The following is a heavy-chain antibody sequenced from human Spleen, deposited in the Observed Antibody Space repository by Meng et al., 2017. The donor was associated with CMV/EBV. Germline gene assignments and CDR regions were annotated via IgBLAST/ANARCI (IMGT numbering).Heavy chain of an antibody. V-gene: IGHV1-2*02. CDR2: INPYSGDT. Sequence: ASVKVSCKTSGYTFAGHYLHWVRQAPGQGLEWMGWINPYSGDTNYAQKFQGRVTMTRDTSISTAYMDLNRLRYDDTAVYYCAKGIPDDAFDIWGQGTVVTVSS. J-gene: IGHJ3*02. CDR1: GYTFAGHY. CDR3: AKGIPDDAFDI.